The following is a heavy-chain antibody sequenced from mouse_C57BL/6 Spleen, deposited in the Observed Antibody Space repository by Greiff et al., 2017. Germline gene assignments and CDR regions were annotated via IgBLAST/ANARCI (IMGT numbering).Heavy chain of an antibody. D-gene: IGHD2-2*01. J-gene: IGHJ2*01. V-gene: IGHV1-52*01. CDR1: GYTFTSYW. CDR2: IDPSDSET. Sequence: QVHVKQPGAELVRPGSSVKLSCKASGYTFTSYWMHWVKQRPIQGLEWIGNIDPSDSETHYNQKFKDKATLTVDKSSSTAYMQISSLTSEDSAVYYCARFGYDKYFDYWGQGTTLTVSA. CDR3: ARFGYDKYFDY.